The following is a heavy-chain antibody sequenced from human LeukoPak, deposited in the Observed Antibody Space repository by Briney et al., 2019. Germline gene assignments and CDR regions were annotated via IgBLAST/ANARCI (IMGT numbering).Heavy chain of an antibody. CDR1: GFTFSSYG. CDR2: IRYDGSES. CDR3: AIIGMTSVVTPHVPNFDF. D-gene: IGHD4-23*01. Sequence: GGSLRLSCAASGFTFSSYGMHWVRQAPGKGLEWVAFIRYDGSESFYGESMKGRFTISRDNSKNTLYLDITSLRSEDTAVYYCAIIGMTSVVTPHVPNFDFWGQGTLVTVSS. V-gene: IGHV3-30*02. J-gene: IGHJ4*02.